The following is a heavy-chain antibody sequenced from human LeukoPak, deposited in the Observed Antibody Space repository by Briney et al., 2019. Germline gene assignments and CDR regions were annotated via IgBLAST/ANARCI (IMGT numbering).Heavy chain of an antibody. D-gene: IGHD5-18*01. Sequence: GGSLTLSCAASGFTFSSYGMHWVRQAPGKGLEWVAVISYDGSNKYYADSVKGRFTISRDNSKNTLYLQMNSLRAEDTAVYYCAKRGLQYSYGLGFFDYWGQGTLVTVSS. J-gene: IGHJ4*02. CDR2: ISYDGSNK. CDR1: GFTFSSYG. V-gene: IGHV3-30*18. CDR3: AKRGLQYSYGLGFFDY.